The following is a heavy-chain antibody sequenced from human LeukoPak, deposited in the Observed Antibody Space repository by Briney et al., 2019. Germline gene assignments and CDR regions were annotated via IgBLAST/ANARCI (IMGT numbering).Heavy chain of an antibody. CDR1: GFTFSSYA. D-gene: IGHD3-10*01. CDR3: ARHGRRMVRGNYYFDC. Sequence: GSLRLSCAASGFTFSSYAMSWVRQPPGKGLEWIGSIYYSGSTYYNPSLKSRVTISVDTSKNQFSLKLTSVTAADTAVYYCARHGRRMVRGNYYFDCWGQGTLVTVSS. V-gene: IGHV4-39*01. CDR2: IYYSGST. J-gene: IGHJ4*02.